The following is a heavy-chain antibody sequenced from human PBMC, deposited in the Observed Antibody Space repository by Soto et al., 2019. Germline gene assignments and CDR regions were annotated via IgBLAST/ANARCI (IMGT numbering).Heavy chain of an antibody. V-gene: IGHV4-59*01. D-gene: IGHD3-9*01. J-gene: IGHJ4*02. CDR2: IYYSGST. Sequence: SETLSLTCTVSGGSISSYYWSWIRQPPGKGLEWIGYIYYSGSTNYNPSLKSRVTISVDTSKNQFSLKLSSVTAADTAVYYCARAPKQYFDWLLPTPYYFDYWGQGTLVTVSS. CDR3: ARAPKQYFDWLLPTPYYFDY. CDR1: GGSISSYY.